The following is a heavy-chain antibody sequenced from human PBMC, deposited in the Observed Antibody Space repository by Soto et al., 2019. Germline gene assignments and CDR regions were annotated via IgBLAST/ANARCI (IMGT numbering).Heavy chain of an antibody. Sequence: GESLKISCTGFGYTFTTFWISWVRQMPGKGLEWMGRIDPGDTYATYSPAFQGHVTISADKATSTAYLQWSSLKASDTARYYCARIYCTTTTCDSWFDPWGQGTLVTVSS. CDR2: IDPGDTYA. D-gene: IGHD2-2*01. J-gene: IGHJ5*02. CDR3: ARIYCTTTTCDSWFDP. V-gene: IGHV5-10-1*01. CDR1: GYTFTTFW.